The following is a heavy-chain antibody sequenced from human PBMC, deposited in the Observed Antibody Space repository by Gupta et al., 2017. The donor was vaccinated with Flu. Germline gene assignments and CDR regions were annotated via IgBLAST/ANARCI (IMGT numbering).Heavy chain of an antibody. D-gene: IGHD3-3*01. J-gene: IGHJ4*02. CDR2: ISWNSGSI. V-gene: IGHV3-9*01. Sequence: EVQLVESGGGLVQPGKSLRLSCAASGFTFEDYAMHWVRQAPGKGLEWVSGISWNSGSIGYADSVKGRFTISRDNAKNSLYLQMNSLRAEDTALYYCAKDYSLPVDFWSGPFDYWGQGTLVTVSS. CDR3: AKDYSLPVDFWSGPFDY. CDR1: GFTFEDYA.